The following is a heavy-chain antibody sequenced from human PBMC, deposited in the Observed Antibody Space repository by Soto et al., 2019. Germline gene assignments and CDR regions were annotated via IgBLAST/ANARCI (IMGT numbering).Heavy chain of an antibody. J-gene: IGHJ4*02. V-gene: IGHV3-23*01. CDR1: GFTFTDYA. CDR3: AKGRSFLITSYATTFDY. Sequence: EVRLLESGVGLVAPGGSLRLSCAASGFTFTDYAMSWVRQAPGKGLECVSIIGGRGSNTSYADSVKGRFTISRDNSKNTVYLEMHSLTSEDTALYFCAKGRSFLITSYATTFDYWSLGLLVTVSS. D-gene: IGHD3-16*01. CDR2: IGGRGSNT.